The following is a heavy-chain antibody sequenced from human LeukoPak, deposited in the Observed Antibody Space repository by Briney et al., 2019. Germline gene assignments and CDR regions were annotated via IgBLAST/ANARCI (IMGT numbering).Heavy chain of an antibody. CDR2: INPSGGST. CDR1: GYTFTSYY. D-gene: IGHD3-9*01. Sequence: ASVKVSCKASGYTFTSYYMHWVRQAPGHGLEWMGIINPSGGSTSNAQKFQGRITMTRDTSTSTVYMELSSLRSEDTAVYYRARDPNTHYDILTGFHHFDYWGQGTLVTVSS. V-gene: IGHV1-46*01. CDR3: ARDPNTHYDILTGFHHFDY. J-gene: IGHJ4*02.